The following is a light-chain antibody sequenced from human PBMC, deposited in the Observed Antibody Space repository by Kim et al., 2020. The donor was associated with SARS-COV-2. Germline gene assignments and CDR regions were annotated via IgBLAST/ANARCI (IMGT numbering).Light chain of an antibody. J-gene: IGKJ1*01. CDR3: QKYDSAPWT. V-gene: IGKV1-27*01. CDR1: QVINNY. CDR2: GAS. Sequence: ASVGHKVTITCRASQVINNYLAWYQQKPWKAPTVLIYGASTLHSGVPSRFSGSGSGTDFTLTISSLQPEDVGTYYCQKYDSAPWTFGHGTKVDIK.